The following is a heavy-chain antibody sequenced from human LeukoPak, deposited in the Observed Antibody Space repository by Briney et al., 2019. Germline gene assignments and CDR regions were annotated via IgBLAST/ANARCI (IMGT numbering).Heavy chain of an antibody. CDR3: ARGGGRWLQFEYYYYMDV. V-gene: IGHV1-69*06. CDR2: IIPIFGTA. Sequence: SVSLSCKASGGTFSSYAISWVRQAPGQGLEWMGGIIPIFGTANYAQKFQVRVTITADKSTSTAYMELSSLRAEDTAVYYCARGGGRWLQFEYYYYMDVWGKGTTVTISS. J-gene: IGHJ6*03. D-gene: IGHD5-24*01. CDR1: GGTFSSYA.